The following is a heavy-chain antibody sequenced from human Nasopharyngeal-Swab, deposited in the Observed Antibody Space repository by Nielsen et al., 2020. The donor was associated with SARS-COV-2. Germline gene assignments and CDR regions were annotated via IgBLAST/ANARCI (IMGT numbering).Heavy chain of an antibody. J-gene: IGHJ4*02. V-gene: IGHV1-3*01. D-gene: IGHD1-7*01. CDR2: INAGNGNT. Sequence: ASVKVSCKASGYTFTSYAMHWVRQAPGQRLGWMGWINAGNGNTKYSQKFQGRVTIARDTSASTAYMELSSLRSEDTAVYYCAIYHRITGTVNWGQGTLVTVSS. CDR1: GYTFTSYA. CDR3: AIYHRITGTVN.